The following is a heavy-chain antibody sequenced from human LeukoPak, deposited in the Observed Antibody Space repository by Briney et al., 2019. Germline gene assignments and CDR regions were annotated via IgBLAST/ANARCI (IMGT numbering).Heavy chain of an antibody. Sequence: AGGSLRLSCAASGFTFSSYSMNWVRQAPGKGLEWVSSISSSSSYIYYADSVKGRFTISRDNAKNSLYLQMNSLRAEDTAVYYCARDHSPITMVRGVISWFDPWGQGTLVTVSS. D-gene: IGHD3-10*01. J-gene: IGHJ5*02. CDR3: ARDHSPITMVRGVISWFDP. CDR1: GFTFSSYS. V-gene: IGHV3-21*01. CDR2: ISSSSSYI.